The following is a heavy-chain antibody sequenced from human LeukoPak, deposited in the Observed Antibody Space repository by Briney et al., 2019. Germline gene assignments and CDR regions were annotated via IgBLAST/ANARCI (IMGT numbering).Heavy chain of an antibody. CDR3: ARDKEWELHAFDI. V-gene: IGHV4-34*01. J-gene: IGHJ3*02. CDR1: GGSFSGYY. Sequence: PSETLSLTCAVYGGSFSGYYWSWIRQPPGKGLEWIGEINHSGSTNYNPSLKSRVTISVDTSKNQFSLKLSSVTAADTAVYYCARDKEWELHAFDIWGQGTMVTVSS. D-gene: IGHD1-26*01. CDR2: INHSGST.